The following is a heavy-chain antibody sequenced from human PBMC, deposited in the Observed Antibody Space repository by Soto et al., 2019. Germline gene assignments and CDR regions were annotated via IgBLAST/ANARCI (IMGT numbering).Heavy chain of an antibody. D-gene: IGHD3-22*01. CDR1: GFTFSSYD. V-gene: IGHV3-13*01. CDR2: IGTAGDT. Sequence: GGSLRLSCAVSGFTFSSYDMHWVRQATGKGLEWVSAIGTAGDTYYPGSVKGRFTISRENAKNSLYLQMNSLRAGDTAVYYCARVRDSSGYYSDWGQGTLVTVSS. J-gene: IGHJ4*02. CDR3: ARVRDSSGYYSD.